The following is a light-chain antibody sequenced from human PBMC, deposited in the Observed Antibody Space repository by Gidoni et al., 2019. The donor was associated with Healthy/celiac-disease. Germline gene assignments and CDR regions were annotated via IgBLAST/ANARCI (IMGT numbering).Light chain of an antibody. CDR1: QSVSSSY. J-gene: IGKJ2*03. Sequence: EMVLTQSPGTLSLSPGERATLSCRASQSVSSSYLAWYQQNPGQAPRLLIYCASSRATGIPDRFSGSGSGTDFTLTISRLEPEDFAVYYCQQYGSSPVSFGQGTKLEIK. CDR2: CAS. V-gene: IGKV3-20*01. CDR3: QQYGSSPVS.